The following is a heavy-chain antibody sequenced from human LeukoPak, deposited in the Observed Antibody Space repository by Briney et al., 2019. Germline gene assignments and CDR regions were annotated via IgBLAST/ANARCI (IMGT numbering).Heavy chain of an antibody. CDR1: GFTFSNYG. CDR2: ISGSGGST. V-gene: IGHV3-23*01. CDR3: AKDLSVWNNFDY. Sequence: PGGSLRLSCAASGFTFSNYGMNWVRQGPGKGLEWVSAISGSGGSTYYADSVKGRFTISRDNSKNTLYLQMNSLRAEDTAVYYCAKDLSVWNNFDYWGQGTLVTVSS. J-gene: IGHJ4*02. D-gene: IGHD1/OR15-1a*01.